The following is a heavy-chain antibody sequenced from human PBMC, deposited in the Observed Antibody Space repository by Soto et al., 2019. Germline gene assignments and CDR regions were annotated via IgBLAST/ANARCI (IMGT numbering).Heavy chain of an antibody. D-gene: IGHD1-26*01. V-gene: IGHV3-74*01. CDR1: VFTFSSYW. CDR3: ARGGVGYFDI. CDR2: INSDGSST. J-gene: IGHJ3*02. Sequence: PGGSLRLSCASSVFTFSSYWMHWVRQAPGKGLVWVSRINSDGSSTSYADSVKGRFNISRDNAKNTLYLQMNSLRAEDTAVYYCARGGVGYFDIWGQGTMVNVSS.